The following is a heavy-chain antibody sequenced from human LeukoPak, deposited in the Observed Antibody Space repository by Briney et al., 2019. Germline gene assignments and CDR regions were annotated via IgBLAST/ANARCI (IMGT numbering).Heavy chain of an antibody. J-gene: IGHJ4*02. Sequence: GGSLRLSCAASGFTFSSYAMHWVRQAPGKGLEWVAVISYDGSNKYYADSVKGRFTISRDNSKNTLYLQMNSLRAEDTAVYYCARETSTWYPMDSWGQGTVVTVSS. CDR1: GFTFSSYA. D-gene: IGHD6-13*01. V-gene: IGHV3-30*04. CDR2: ISYDGSNK. CDR3: ARETSTWYPMDS.